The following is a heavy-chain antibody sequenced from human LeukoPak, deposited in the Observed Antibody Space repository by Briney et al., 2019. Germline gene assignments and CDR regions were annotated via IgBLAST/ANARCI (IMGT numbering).Heavy chain of an antibody. D-gene: IGHD2-15*01. Sequence: GASVKVSCKASGYTFTSYYMHWVRQAPGQGLEWMGIINPSGGSTSYAQKFQGRVTMTRDMSTSTVYMELSSLRSEDTAVYYCARDLCYGGGSCYSFDYWGQGTLVTVSS. J-gene: IGHJ4*02. V-gene: IGHV1-46*01. CDR2: INPSGGST. CDR1: GYTFTSYY. CDR3: ARDLCYGGGSCYSFDY.